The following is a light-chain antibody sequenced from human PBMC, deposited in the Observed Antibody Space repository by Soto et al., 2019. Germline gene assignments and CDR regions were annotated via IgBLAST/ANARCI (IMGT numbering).Light chain of an antibody. V-gene: IGKV3-20*01. CDR3: QQYGSSPPWT. CDR1: QSVSSTY. Sequence: EIVLTQSPGTLSLSPGERATLSCRASQSVSSTYVAWYQQKPGQAPRLLIYGASSRATGIPDRFSGSGSGTDVTLTISRLEPEDFAVYYCQQYGSSPPWTFGQGTKVEIK. CDR2: GAS. J-gene: IGKJ1*01.